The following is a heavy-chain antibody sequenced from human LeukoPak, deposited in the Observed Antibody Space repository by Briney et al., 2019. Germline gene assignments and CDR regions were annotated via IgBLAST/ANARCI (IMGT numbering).Heavy chain of an antibody. Sequence: PGGSLRLSCAASGFTFSSYWMSWVRQAPGKGLEWVANIKQDGSEKYYVDSVKGRFTISRDNAKNSLYLQMNSLRAEDTAVYYCAKNKYQLLWGGGYYFDYWGQGTLVTVSS. CDR3: AKNKYQLLWGGGYYFDY. CDR2: IKQDGSEK. D-gene: IGHD2-2*01. CDR1: GFTFSSYW. J-gene: IGHJ4*02. V-gene: IGHV3-7*01.